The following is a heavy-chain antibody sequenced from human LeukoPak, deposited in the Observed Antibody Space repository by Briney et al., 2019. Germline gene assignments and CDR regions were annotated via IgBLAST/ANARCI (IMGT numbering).Heavy chain of an antibody. CDR2: ISTYNGNT. CDR1: GYTFTSYG. CDR3: ARDPHQFSSGWSHFDY. Sequence: GASVKVSCKASGYTFTSYGISWVRQAPGQGLEWMGWISTYNGNTKYAQKLQGRVTMTTDTSTSTAYMELRSLRSDDTAVYYCARDPHQFSSGWSHFDYWGQGALVTVSS. D-gene: IGHD6-19*01. V-gene: IGHV1-18*01. J-gene: IGHJ4*02.